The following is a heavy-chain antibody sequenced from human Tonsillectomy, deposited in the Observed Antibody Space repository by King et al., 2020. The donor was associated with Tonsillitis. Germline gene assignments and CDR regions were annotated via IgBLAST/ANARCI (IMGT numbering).Heavy chain of an antibody. J-gene: IGHJ4*02. CDR3: ARSVSGSFDY. V-gene: IGHV4-39*01. CDR1: GGSISSSDQY. CDR2: MYYSGTI. D-gene: IGHD1-26*01. Sequence: QLQESGPGVVKPSETLSLTCTVSGGSISSSDQYWAWIRQPPGKGLEWIGFMYYSGTIFYNPSLKSRITISGCTSENRFSLKLSSVTAAETAVYFCARSVSGSFDYWGQGALVTVSS.